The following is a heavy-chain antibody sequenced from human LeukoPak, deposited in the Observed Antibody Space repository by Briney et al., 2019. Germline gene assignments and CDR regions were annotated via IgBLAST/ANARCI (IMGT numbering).Heavy chain of an antibody. CDR3: ARWRYDCGSGEAYVDD. V-gene: IGHV3-13*04. D-gene: IGHD3-10*01. CDR1: GFTFSSYD. J-gene: IGHJ4*02. Sequence: GGSLRLSCAASGFTFSSYDMHWVRQPTGKGLEWVSAIDTAGDTYYLGSVKGRFTTSRENAKNSLYLQMNSLRAGDTAVYYCARWRYDCGSGEAYVDDWGQGSLVNVYS. CDR2: IDTAGDT.